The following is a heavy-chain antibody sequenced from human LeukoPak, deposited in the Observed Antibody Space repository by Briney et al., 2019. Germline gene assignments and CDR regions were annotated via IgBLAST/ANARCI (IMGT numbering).Heavy chain of an antibody. CDR1: GGPFSGYY. Sequence: SETLSLTCAVYGGPFSGYYWSWIRQPPGKGLEWIGEINHSGSTNYNPSLKSRVTISVDTSKNQFSLKLSSVTAADTAVYYCARAPLSGSYSLGIYYYMDVWGKGTTVTVSS. J-gene: IGHJ6*03. CDR3: ARAPLSGSYSLGIYYYMDV. D-gene: IGHD3-10*01. V-gene: IGHV4-34*01. CDR2: INHSGST.